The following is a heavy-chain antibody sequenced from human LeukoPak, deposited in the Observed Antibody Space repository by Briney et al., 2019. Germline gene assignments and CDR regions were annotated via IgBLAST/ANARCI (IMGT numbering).Heavy chain of an antibody. J-gene: IGHJ4*02. CDR1: GYTFTSYG. Sequence: ASVKVSCKASGYTFTSYGISWVRQAPGQGLEWMGWISVYNDNTNYAQKLQGRVTMTTDTSTSTAYMDLRSLRSDDTAVYYCAKDVTFYGDYAEFFFDYWGQGTLVTVSS. D-gene: IGHD4-17*01. V-gene: IGHV1-18*01. CDR3: AKDVTFYGDYAEFFFDY. CDR2: ISVYNDNT.